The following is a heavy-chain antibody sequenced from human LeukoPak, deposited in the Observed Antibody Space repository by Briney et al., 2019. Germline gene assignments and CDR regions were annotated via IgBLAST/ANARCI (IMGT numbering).Heavy chain of an antibody. J-gene: IGHJ3*02. CDR1: GGTFSSYA. D-gene: IGHD3-10*01. CDR3: AREGVVRGVIIEGAAFDI. CDR2: IIPIFGTA. V-gene: IGHV1-69*13. Sequence: SVKVSCKASGGTFSSYAISWVRQAPGQGLEWVGGIIPIFGTANYAQKFQGRVTITADESTSTAYMELSSLRSEDTAVYYCAREGVVRGVIIEGAAFDIWGQGTMVTVSS.